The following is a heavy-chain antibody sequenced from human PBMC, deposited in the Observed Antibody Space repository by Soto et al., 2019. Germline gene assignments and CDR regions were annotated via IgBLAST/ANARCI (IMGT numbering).Heavy chain of an antibody. Sequence: SVKVSCKASGGTFISYAISWVRQAPGQGLEWMGGIIPIFGTANYAQKFQGRVTMTADESTSTAYMELSSLRSEDTAVYYCARDRKPTYYYDSSGYSSFDYWGQGTLVTVSS. CDR2: IIPIFGTA. CDR1: GGTFISYA. V-gene: IGHV1-69*13. D-gene: IGHD3-22*01. CDR3: ARDRKPTYYYDSSGYSSFDY. J-gene: IGHJ4*02.